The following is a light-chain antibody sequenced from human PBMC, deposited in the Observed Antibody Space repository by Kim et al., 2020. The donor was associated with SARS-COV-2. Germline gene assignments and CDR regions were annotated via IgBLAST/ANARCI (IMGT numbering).Light chain of an antibody. Sequence: AIQMTQSPSSLSASVGDRVTITCRASQDIGNDLGWYQQKPGKAPKLLVYGASSLQSGVPSRFSGSGSGTDFTLTVTSLQPEDFATYYCLQDNTYPVTFGGGTKVDIK. CDR3: LQDNTYPVT. CDR2: GAS. J-gene: IGKJ4*01. V-gene: IGKV1-6*01. CDR1: QDIGND.